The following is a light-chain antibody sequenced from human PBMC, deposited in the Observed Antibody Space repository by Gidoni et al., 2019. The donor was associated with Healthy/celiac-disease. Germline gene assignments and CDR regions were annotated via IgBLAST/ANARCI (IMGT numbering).Light chain of an antibody. J-gene: IGKJ1*01. CDR1: QSVLYSSNNKNY. CDR3: QQYYSTPPWT. V-gene: IGKV4-1*01. Sequence: DIVMTQSPASLAVSLGERATINCKSSQSVLYSSNNKNYLAWYQQKPGQPPKLLIYWASTREAGVPDRFSGSGSGTDVTLTISSLQAEDVAVYYCQQYYSTPPWTFGQGTKVEIK. CDR2: WAS.